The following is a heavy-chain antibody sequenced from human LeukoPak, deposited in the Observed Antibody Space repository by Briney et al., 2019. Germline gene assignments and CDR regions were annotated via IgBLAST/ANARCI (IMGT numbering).Heavy chain of an antibody. CDR3: ARPSAGAYTLTTRYYYCGMDV. CDR1: GFTVSNNY. J-gene: IGHJ6*02. D-gene: IGHD3-16*01. CDR2: IYSGGDT. Sequence: GGSLRLSCAASGFTVSNNYMNWVRQAPGKGLEWVSLIYSGGDTSYADSVKGRFTVSRDHSKNTLYLQMNSLRAEDTAVYYCARPSAGAYTLTTRYYYCGMDVWGQGTTVTVSS. V-gene: IGHV3-66*04.